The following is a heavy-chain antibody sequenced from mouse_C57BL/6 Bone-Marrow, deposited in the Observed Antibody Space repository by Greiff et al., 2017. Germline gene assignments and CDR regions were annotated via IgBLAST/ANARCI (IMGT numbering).Heavy chain of an antibody. V-gene: IGHV1-64*01. CDR3: ARGWLLPLYFDY. J-gene: IGHJ2*01. CDR1: GYTFTSYW. Sequence: VQLQQPGAELVKPGASVKLSCKASGYTFTSYWMHWVKQRPGQGLEWIGMIHPNSGSTNYNEKFKSKATLTVDKSSSTAYMQLSSLTSEDSAVDYCARGWLLPLYFDYWGQGTTLTVSS. D-gene: IGHD2-3*01. CDR2: IHPNSGST.